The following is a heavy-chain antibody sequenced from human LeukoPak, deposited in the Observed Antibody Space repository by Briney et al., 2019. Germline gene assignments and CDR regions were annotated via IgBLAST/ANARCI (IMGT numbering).Heavy chain of an antibody. Sequence: SVKVSCKASGGTFSSHAISWVRQAPGQGLEWMGGIIPIFGTANYAQKFQGRVTITTDESTSTAYMELSSLRSEDTAVYYCAAGGRGRSYYYYYYMDVWGKGTTVTVSS. CDR1: GGTFSSHA. CDR3: AAGGRGRSYYYYYYMDV. CDR2: IIPIFGTA. D-gene: IGHD2-15*01. J-gene: IGHJ6*03. V-gene: IGHV1-69*05.